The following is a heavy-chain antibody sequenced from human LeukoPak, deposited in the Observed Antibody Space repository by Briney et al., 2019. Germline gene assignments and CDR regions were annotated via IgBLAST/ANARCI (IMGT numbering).Heavy chain of an antibody. J-gene: IGHJ4*02. D-gene: IGHD3-10*01. CDR3: ASDRGATPQEIFDY. V-gene: IGHV3-7*01. CDR2: IKQDGSEK. Sequence: GSLRLSCAASGFTFSSYWMSWVRQAPGKGLEWVANIKQDGSEKYYVDSVKGRLTISRDNAKNSLYLQMNSLRAEDTAVYYCASDRGATPQEIFDYWGQGTLVTVSS. CDR1: GFTFSSYW.